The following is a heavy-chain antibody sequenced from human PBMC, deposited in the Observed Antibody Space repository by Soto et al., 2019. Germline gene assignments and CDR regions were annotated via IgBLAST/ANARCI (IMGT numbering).Heavy chain of an antibody. V-gene: IGHV3-23*01. CDR1: GFTFSSYA. Sequence: EVQLLESGGGLVQPGGSLRLSCAASGFTFSSYAMSWVREAPGKGLEWVSAISGSGDSTYYADSVKGRFTISRDNSKNTLYLQMNSLRAEDTAVYYCARRSSGWYFDYWGQGTLVTVSS. CDR3: ARRSSGWYFDY. D-gene: IGHD6-19*01. CDR2: ISGSGDST. J-gene: IGHJ4*02.